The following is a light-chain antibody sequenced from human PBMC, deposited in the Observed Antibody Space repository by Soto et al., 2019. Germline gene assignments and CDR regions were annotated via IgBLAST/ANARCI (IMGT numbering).Light chain of an antibody. CDR1: ESVRDE. CDR2: DSS. J-gene: IGKJ5*01. V-gene: IGKV3-11*01. Sequence: EIVMTQSPATLSVSPGERATLSCRASESVRDELGWYQQKPGQAPRPLIFDSSNRATGIPARFSGSGYGTDFTLSISSLEPEDFAVYYCQQRLSWPITFGQGTRLEIK. CDR3: QQRLSWPIT.